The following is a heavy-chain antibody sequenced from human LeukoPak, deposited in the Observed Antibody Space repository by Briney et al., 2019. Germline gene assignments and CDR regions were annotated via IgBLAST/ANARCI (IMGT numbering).Heavy chain of an antibody. CDR3: ARGEQLPPSYYYYYYMDV. CDR2: MNPSGGST. V-gene: IGHV1-46*03. Sequence: VASVKVSCRASGYTFTSYYMHWVRQAPGQGLEWRGIMNPSGGSTSYAQKLQGRVTMTRDTSTSTVYMELSSLRSEDTAVYYCARGEQLPPSYYYYYYMDVWGKGTTVTVSS. CDR1: GYTFTSYY. D-gene: IGHD6-13*01. J-gene: IGHJ6*03.